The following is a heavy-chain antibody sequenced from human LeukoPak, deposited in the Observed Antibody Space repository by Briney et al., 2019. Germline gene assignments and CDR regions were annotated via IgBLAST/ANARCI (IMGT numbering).Heavy chain of an antibody. CDR2: ISSNGGST. CDR1: GFTFSSYA. V-gene: IGHV3-64D*06. CDR3: VRGMEDYDILTGGLDV. Sequence: PGGSLRLSCSASGFTFSSYAMHWVRQAPGKGLEYVSAISSNGGSTYYADSVKGRFTISRDNSKNTLYLQMSSLRAEDTAVYYCVRGMEDYDILTGGLDVWGQGTTVTVSS. J-gene: IGHJ6*02. D-gene: IGHD3-9*01.